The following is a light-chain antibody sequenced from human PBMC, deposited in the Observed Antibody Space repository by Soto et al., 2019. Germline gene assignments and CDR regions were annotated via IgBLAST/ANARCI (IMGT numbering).Light chain of an antibody. J-gene: IGKJ3*01. V-gene: IGKV4-1*01. CDR1: QSVLYSSNNKNY. Sequence: DIVMTQSPDSLAVSLCERATVNCKSSQSVLYSSNNKNYLAWYQQKPGQPPKLLIYWASTRESGVPDRFSGSGSGTDFTLTINSLQAEDVAVYYCQQYYSTPFTFGPGTKVDIK. CDR3: QQYYSTPFT. CDR2: WAS.